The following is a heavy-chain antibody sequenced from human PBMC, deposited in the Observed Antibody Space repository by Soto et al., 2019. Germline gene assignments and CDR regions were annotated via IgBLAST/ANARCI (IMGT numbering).Heavy chain of an antibody. J-gene: IGHJ4*02. CDR2: IIPIFGTA. V-gene: IGHV1-69*13. CDR1: GGTFSSYA. CDR3: AREGATIFGVVNHQTFDY. D-gene: IGHD3-3*01. Sequence: SVKVSCKASGGTFSSYAISWVRQAPGQGLEWMGGIIPIFGTANYAQKFQGRVTITADESTSTAYMELSSLRSEDTAVYYCAREGATIFGVVNHQTFDYSGQGTLVTVYS.